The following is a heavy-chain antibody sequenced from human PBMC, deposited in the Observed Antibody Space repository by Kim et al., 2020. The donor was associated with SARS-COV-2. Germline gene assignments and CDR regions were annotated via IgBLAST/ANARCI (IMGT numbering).Heavy chain of an antibody. D-gene: IGHD3-10*01. CDR3: ASPVRGVRIAYYYYGMDV. V-gene: IGHV1-69*13. Sequence: SVKVSCKASGGTFSSYAISWVRQAPGQGLEWMGGIIPIFGTANYAQKFQGRVTITADESTSTAYMELSSLRSEDTAVYYCASPVRGVRIAYYYYGMDVWGQGTTVTVSS. J-gene: IGHJ6*02. CDR2: IIPIFGTA. CDR1: GGTFSSYA.